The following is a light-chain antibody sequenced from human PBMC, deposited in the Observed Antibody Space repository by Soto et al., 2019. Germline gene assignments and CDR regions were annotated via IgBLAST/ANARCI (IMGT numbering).Light chain of an antibody. Sequence: DIQMTPSPSSLSASVGDRVTITCRTRQSISCYLYCYQQKPGTAHKLLIYAASSLQSGVPSRFNGSGAGTDFTRTISSLRPEDFASYYGQQSYSTPLSFGGGTKVEIK. CDR2: AAS. CDR3: QQSYSTPLS. CDR1: QSISCY. J-gene: IGKJ4*02. V-gene: IGKV1-39*01.